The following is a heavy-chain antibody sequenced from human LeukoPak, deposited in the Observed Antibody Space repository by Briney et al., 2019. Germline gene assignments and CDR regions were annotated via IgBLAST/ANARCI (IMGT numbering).Heavy chain of an antibody. CDR1: GFTFSRYD. Sequence: GGALILSCASSGFTFSRYDMSWLRQAPGKGLEGVSGFRGSGRSTYYADSVKGRFTISRDNSKNTLYLQMISLRAQNTAVYYCEKDRPRYDILTGPHVPFDCWGQGTLVTVSS. V-gene: IGHV3-23*01. D-gene: IGHD3-9*01. CDR2: FRGSGRST. J-gene: IGHJ4*01. CDR3: EKDRPRYDILTGPHVPFDC.